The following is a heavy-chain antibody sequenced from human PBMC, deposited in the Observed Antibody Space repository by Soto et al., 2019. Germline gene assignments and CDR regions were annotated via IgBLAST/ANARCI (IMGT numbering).Heavy chain of an antibody. CDR3: ARGRKLLRWDFDY. Sequence: ASVKVSCKASGYTFTGYYMHWVRQAPGQGLEWMGWINPNSGGTNYAQKFQGRVTMTRDTSISTAYMELSRLRSDDTAVYYCARGRKLLRWDFDYWGQGTLVTVSS. CDR2: INPNSGGT. CDR1: GYTFTGYY. J-gene: IGHJ4*02. D-gene: IGHD1-26*01. V-gene: IGHV1-2*02.